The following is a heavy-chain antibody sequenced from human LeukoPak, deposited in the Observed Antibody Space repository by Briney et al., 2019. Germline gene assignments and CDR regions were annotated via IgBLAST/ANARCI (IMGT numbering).Heavy chain of an antibody. J-gene: IGHJ5*02. Sequence: PGGSLRLSCAASGFTFSSYEMNWVRQAPGKGLEWVSYISSSGSTIYYADSVKGRFTISRDNAKNSLYLQMNSLRAEDTAVYYCARGGAVPAANNWFDPWGQGTLVTASS. CDR2: ISSSGSTI. D-gene: IGHD2-2*01. CDR1: GFTFSSYE. V-gene: IGHV3-48*03. CDR3: ARGGAVPAANNWFDP.